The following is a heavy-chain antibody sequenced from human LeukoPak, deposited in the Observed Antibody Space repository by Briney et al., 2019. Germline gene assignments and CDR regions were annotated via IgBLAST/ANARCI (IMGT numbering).Heavy chain of an antibody. D-gene: IGHD6-25*01. V-gene: IGHV4-34*01. CDR2: IHPSGST. CDR3: SRGSDESKTGDY. Sequence: SETLSLTCAIYGGSFSHYYWSWIRQPPGKGLEWVGEIHPSGSTSFNPSLESRVGISKDTSKNQFSLKLTSVTAADTAVYYCSRGSDESKTGDYWGQGTLVTVSS. CDR1: GGSFSHYY. J-gene: IGHJ4*02.